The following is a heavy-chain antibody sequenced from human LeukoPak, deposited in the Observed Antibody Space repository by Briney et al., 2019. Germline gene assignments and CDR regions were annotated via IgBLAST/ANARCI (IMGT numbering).Heavy chain of an antibody. CDR2: IYYSGST. Sequence: SQTLSLTCAVSGGSISSGGYSWSWIRQPPGKGLEWIGYIYYSGSTNYNPSLKSRVTISVDTSKNQFSLKLSSVTAADTAVYYCARVEQQLAIFDYWGQGTLVTVSS. V-gene: IGHV4-61*08. CDR1: GGSISSGGYS. D-gene: IGHD6-13*01. CDR3: ARVEQQLAIFDY. J-gene: IGHJ4*02.